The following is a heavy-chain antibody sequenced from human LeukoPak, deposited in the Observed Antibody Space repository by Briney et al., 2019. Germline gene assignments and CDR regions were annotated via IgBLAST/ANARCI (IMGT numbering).Heavy chain of an antibody. CDR2: IYYSGNT. V-gene: IGHV4-39*01. Sequence: KPSETLSLTCTVSGGSISSSSYYWGWIRQPPGKGLEWIGSIYYSGNTYYNPSLKSRVTIAVDTSKNQFSLKLSSVTAADTAVYYCARGTIFTVARKPFDYWGQGTLVTVSS. CDR3: ARGTIFTVARKPFDY. CDR1: GGSISSSSYY. D-gene: IGHD4-23*01. J-gene: IGHJ4*02.